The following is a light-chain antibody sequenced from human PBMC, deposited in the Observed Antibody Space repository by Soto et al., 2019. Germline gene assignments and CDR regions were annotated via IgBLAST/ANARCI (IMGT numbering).Light chain of an antibody. Sequence: QSALTQPASVSWSPGQSITISCTGTSSDVGGYNYVSWYQQHPGKAPKLMIYDVSNRPSGVSNRFSGSKSGNTASLTISALQAEDEADYYCSSYTSSSPVVFGGGTKVTVL. CDR3: SSYTSSSPVV. V-gene: IGLV2-14*01. CDR1: SSDVGGYNY. CDR2: DVS. J-gene: IGLJ2*01.